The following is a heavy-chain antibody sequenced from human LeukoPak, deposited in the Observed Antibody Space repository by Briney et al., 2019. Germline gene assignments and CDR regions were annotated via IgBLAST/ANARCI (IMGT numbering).Heavy chain of an antibody. Sequence: SETPSLTCTVSGGSISSYYWSWIRQPAGKGLEWIGRIYTSGSTNYNPSLKSRVTMSVDTSKNQFSLKLSSVTAADTAVYYCARGWWELLETDAFDIWGQGTMVTVSS. CDR3: ARGWWELLETDAFDI. J-gene: IGHJ3*02. CDR1: GGSISSYY. D-gene: IGHD1-26*01. V-gene: IGHV4-4*07. CDR2: IYTSGST.